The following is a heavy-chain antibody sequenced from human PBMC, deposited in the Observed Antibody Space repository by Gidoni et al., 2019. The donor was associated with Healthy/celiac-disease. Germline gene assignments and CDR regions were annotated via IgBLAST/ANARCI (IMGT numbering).Heavy chain of an antibody. D-gene: IGHD3-10*01. CDR1: GGSISSYY. V-gene: IGHV4-59*01. CDR2: IYYSGST. J-gene: IGHJ6*02. Sequence: QVQLQESGPGLVKPSETLSLTCPVSGGSISSYYWSWIRQPPGKGLEWIGYIYYSGSTNYNPSLKSRVTISVDTSKNQFSLKLSSVTAADTAVYYCARVILSYYGSGSYTYGMDVWGQGTTVTVSS. CDR3: ARVILSYYGSGSYTYGMDV.